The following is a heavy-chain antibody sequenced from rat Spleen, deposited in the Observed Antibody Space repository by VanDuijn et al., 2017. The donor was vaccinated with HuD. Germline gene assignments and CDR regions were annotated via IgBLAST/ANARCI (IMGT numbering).Heavy chain of an antibody. V-gene: IGHV5-25*01. CDR2: ITTGGAIT. CDR3: ARQYVYYGSKSSNWFAY. J-gene: IGHJ3*01. D-gene: IGHD1-6*01. CDR1: GFIFSNYY. Sequence: EVQLVESGGGLVQPGRSMSLSCAASGFIFSNYYMVWVRQAPTKGLEWVASITTGGAITSYRDSVKGRFTISRDTAKSTLYLQMDSLRSEDTATYYCARQYVYYGSKSSNWFAYWGQGTLVTVSS.